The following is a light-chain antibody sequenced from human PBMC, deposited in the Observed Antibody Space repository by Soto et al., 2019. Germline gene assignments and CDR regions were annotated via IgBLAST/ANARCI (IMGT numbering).Light chain of an antibody. J-gene: IGKJ1*01. V-gene: IGKV1-8*01. Sequence: AIRMTQSPSSFSASTGDRVTITCRASQGISSYLAWYQQKPGKAPKLLIYAASTLQSGVPSRYSGSGSGTDFTPTISCLQSEDCATYYCQQYYSYPHTFGQGTKVEIK. CDR1: QGISSY. CDR2: AAS. CDR3: QQYYSYPHT.